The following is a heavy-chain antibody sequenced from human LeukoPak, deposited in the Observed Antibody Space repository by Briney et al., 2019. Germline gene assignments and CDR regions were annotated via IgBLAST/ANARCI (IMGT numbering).Heavy chain of an antibody. J-gene: IGHJ6*02. Sequence: PSETLSLTCTVSGGSISSGGYYWSWIRQHPGKGLEWIGYIYYSGSTYYNPSLKSRVTISVDTSKNQFSLKLSSVTAADTAVYYCARDGLLWFGELFSSGMDVWGQGTTVTVSS. D-gene: IGHD3-10*01. CDR3: ARDGLLWFGELFSSGMDV. CDR1: GGSISSGGYY. CDR2: IYYSGST. V-gene: IGHV4-31*03.